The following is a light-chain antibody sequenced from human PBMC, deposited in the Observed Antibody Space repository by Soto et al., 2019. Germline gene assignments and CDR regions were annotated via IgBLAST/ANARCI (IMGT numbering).Light chain of an antibody. CDR2: EVI. CDR3: SSYGGYNNVV. J-gene: IGLJ3*02. CDR1: SSDVGEHYY. V-gene: IGLV2-8*01. Sequence: QSVLTQPPSASGSPGQSVTISCTGTSSDVGEHYYVSWYQKHPGKAPKLIICEVIKRSSGVPDRFSGSKSGNTASLTVSGPQAEDEADYYCSSYGGYNNVVFGGGTMLTVL.